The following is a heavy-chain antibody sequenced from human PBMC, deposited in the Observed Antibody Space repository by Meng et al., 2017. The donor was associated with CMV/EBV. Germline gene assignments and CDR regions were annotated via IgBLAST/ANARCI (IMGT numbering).Heavy chain of an antibody. J-gene: IGHJ6*02. CDR1: GFTFSSYS. D-gene: IGHD2-2*01. CDR2: ISSSSYI. CDR3: AGYQLLKYYYGMDV. V-gene: IGHV3-21*01. Sequence: GGSLRLSCAASGFTFSSYSMNWVRQAPGKGLEWVSSISSSSYIYYADSVKGRFTISRDNAKNSLYLQMSSLRAEDTAVYYCAGYQLLKYYYGMDVWGQGTTVTVSS.